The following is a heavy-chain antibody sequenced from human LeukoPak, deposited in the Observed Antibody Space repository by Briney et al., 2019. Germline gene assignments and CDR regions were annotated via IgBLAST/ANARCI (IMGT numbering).Heavy chain of an antibody. D-gene: IGHD1-1*01. J-gene: IGHJ6*02. V-gene: IGHV3-74*01. CDR3: ARDVGDSTSYYYPIDV. Sequence: GGSLRLSCAASVFAFHSYWMHWLRQAPGEGLMWVSRINNGRSASHYADSVKGRFTTSRDNPKNTLYLQMHSLTADDTAVYVCARDVGDSTSYYYPIDVWGQGTTVTVSS. CDR2: INNGRSAS. CDR1: VFAFHSYW.